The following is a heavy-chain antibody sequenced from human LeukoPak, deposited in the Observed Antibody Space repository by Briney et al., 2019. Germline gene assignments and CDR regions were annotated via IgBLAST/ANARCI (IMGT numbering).Heavy chain of an antibody. Sequence: GGSLRLSCAASGFTFSSYWMSWVRQAPGKGLEWVANIKQDGSEKYYVDSVKGRFTISRDNAKNSLYLQMNSLRAEDTAEYYCARDPRDSYNSEFDYWGQGTLVTVSS. CDR1: GFTFSSYW. V-gene: IGHV3-7*01. J-gene: IGHJ4*02. CDR3: ARDPRDSYNSEFDY. CDR2: IKQDGSEK. D-gene: IGHD5-24*01.